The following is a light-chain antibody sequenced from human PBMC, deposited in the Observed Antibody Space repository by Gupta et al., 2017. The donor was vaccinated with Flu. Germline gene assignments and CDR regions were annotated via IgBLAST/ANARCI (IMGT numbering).Light chain of an antibody. V-gene: IGKV4-1*01. Sequence: SLGARATITCKSSQSILYSSNNKNYLAWYQQKPGQPPKLLIYWASTRKSGVPDRFSGSGSGTDFTLTLNSLQAEDVAVYYCQQYYSIPQTFGQGTKVEIK. CDR3: QQYYSIPQT. J-gene: IGKJ1*01. CDR2: WAS. CDR1: QSILYSSNNKNY.